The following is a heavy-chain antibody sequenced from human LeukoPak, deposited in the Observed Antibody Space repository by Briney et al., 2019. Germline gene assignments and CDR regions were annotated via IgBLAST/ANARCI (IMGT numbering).Heavy chain of an antibody. CDR2: ISYDGSNK. D-gene: IGHD2-2*02. CDR1: GFTFSSYA. Sequence: GGSLRLSCAASGFTFSSYAMHWVHQAPGKGLEWVAVISYDGSNKYYADSVKGRFTISRDNSKNTLYLQMNSLRAEDTAVYYCARDRPRYCSSTSCYNYYYYGMDVWGQGTTVTVSS. V-gene: IGHV3-30-3*01. J-gene: IGHJ6*02. CDR3: ARDRPRYCSSTSCYNYYYYGMDV.